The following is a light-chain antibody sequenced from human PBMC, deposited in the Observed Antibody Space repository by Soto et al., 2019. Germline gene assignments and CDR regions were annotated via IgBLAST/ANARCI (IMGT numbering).Light chain of an antibody. CDR2: AAT. CDR1: QGISNW. J-gene: IGKJ4*01. V-gene: IGKV1-12*01. CDR3: QQDNSLPLT. Sequence: EIQMPHSPSSVSASVGDRVTITCRATQGISNWLAWYQQKPGQAPKLLIYAATSLQDGVPLRFSGSGSGADFTLTISALQPEDVATYDGQQDNSLPLTFGGGTKVDIK.